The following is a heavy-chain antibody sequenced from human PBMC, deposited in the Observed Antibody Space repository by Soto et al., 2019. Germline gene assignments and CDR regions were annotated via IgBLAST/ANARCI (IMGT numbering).Heavy chain of an antibody. CDR3: ARGRVVVAATIDY. J-gene: IGHJ4*02. CDR2: ISSSSSYI. D-gene: IGHD2-15*01. V-gene: IGHV3-21*01. CDR1: GFTFSSYS. Sequence: EVQLVESGGGLVKPGGSLRLSCAASGFTFSSYSMNWVRQAPGKGLEWVSSISSSSSYIYYADSVKGRFTISRDNAKNSLYLQMNSLRAEDTAVYYCARGRVVVAATIDYWGQGTLVTVSS.